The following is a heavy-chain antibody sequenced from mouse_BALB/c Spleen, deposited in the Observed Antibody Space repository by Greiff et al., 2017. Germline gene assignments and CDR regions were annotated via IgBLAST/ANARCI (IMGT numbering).Heavy chain of an antibody. J-gene: IGHJ3*01. CDR2: IRNKANGYTT. CDR3: ARDHYGSSWLAY. V-gene: IGHV7-3*02. CDR1: GFTFTDYY. D-gene: IGHD1-1*01. Sequence: EVQGVESGGGLVQPGGSLRLSCATSGFTFTDYYMSWVRQPPGKALEWLGFIRNKANGYTTEYSASVKGRFTISRDNSQSILYLQMNTLRAEDSATYYCARDHYGSSWLAYWGQGTLVTVSA.